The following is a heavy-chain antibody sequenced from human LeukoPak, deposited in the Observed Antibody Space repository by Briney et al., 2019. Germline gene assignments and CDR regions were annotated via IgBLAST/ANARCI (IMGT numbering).Heavy chain of an antibody. CDR3: ARARYYYDSSGYYPFDY. Sequence: GASVKVSCKASGYTFTSYGISWVRQAPGQGLEWMGWISAYNGNTNYAQKLQGRVTMTTDTSTSTAYMELRSLRSDDTVVYYCARARYYYDSSGYYPFDYWGQGTLVTVSS. CDR2: ISAYNGNT. J-gene: IGHJ4*02. CDR1: GYTFTSYG. V-gene: IGHV1-18*01. D-gene: IGHD3-22*01.